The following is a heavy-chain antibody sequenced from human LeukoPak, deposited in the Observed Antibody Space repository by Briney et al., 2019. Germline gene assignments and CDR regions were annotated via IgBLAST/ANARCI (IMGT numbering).Heavy chain of an antibody. J-gene: IGHJ5*02. V-gene: IGHV3-30-3*01. CDR3: ARDTAAVGATTHWFDP. CDR1: RFPFSSYA. CDR2: ISYDGSNK. D-gene: IGHD1-26*01. Sequence: GGSLRLSCAASRFPFSSYAMHWVRPAPGKGLEWVAVISYDGSNKYYADSVKGRFTISRDNSKNTLYLQMNSLRAEDTAVYYCARDTAAVGATTHWFDPWGQGTLVTVSS.